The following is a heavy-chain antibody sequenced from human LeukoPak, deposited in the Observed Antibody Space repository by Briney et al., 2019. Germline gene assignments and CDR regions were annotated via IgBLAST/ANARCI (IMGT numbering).Heavy chain of an antibody. CDR1: GGTFSSYA. Sequence: SVKASCKASGGTFSSYAISWVRQAPGQGLERMGGIIPIFGTANYAQKFQGRVTITADESTSTAYMELSSLRSEDTAVYYCARDAAPTYNWNFVFRWFDPWGQGTLVTVSS. V-gene: IGHV1-69*13. CDR2: IIPIFGTA. J-gene: IGHJ5*02. CDR3: ARDAAPTYNWNFVFRWFDP. D-gene: IGHD1-7*01.